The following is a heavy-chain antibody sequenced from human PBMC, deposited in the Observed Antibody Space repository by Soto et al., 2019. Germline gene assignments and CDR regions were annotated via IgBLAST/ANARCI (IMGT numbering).Heavy chain of an antibody. CDR1: GFTFSQYA. D-gene: IGHD3-16*01. V-gene: IGHV3-30-3*01. J-gene: IGHJ4*02. CDR3: ARDLQYQLGDLDY. Sequence: QVQLVESGGGVVQPGRSQRLSCAASGFTFSQYAMHWIRQAPGKGLEWVTVISYDGSSKSYEASVKRRFTISRDNSKSSMYLQMNSLRAEDTAVYYCARDLQYQLGDLDYWVQRPLVAVTS. CDR2: ISYDGSSK.